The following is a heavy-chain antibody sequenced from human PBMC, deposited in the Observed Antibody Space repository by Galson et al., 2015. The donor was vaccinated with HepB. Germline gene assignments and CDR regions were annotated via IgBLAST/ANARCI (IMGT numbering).Heavy chain of an antibody. D-gene: IGHD2-21*02. CDR2: IHRAGDT. V-gene: IGHV3-13*01. J-gene: IGHJ4*02. CDR1: GFSFSNYD. CDR3: ARGSPAKGDSGLAY. Sequence: SLRLSCAASGFSFSNYDMHWVRHATGNGLEWVSAIHRAGDTYYAASVKGRFTISRENAKNSFYLQMNSLRAGDTAVYYCARGSPAKGDSGLAYWDQGTLVTVSS.